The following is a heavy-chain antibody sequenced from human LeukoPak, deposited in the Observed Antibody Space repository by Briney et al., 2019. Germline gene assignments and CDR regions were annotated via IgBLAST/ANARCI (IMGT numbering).Heavy chain of an antibody. J-gene: IGHJ3*02. CDR2: IYYSGST. CDR1: RGSISSSSYC. Sequence: ALSLTCTVSRGSISSSSYCWGWIRKPPGKGLEWIGSIYYSGSTYYNPSLKSRVTISVDTSKNQFSLKLSSVTAADTAVYYCAEGQWLGASDIWGQGTMVTVSS. D-gene: IGHD6-19*01. V-gene: IGHV4-39*01. CDR3: AEGQWLGASDI.